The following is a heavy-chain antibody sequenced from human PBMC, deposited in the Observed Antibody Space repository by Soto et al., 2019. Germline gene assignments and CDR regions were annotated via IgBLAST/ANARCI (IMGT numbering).Heavy chain of an antibody. CDR2: ISGSGGST. D-gene: IGHD6-6*01. CDR1: GFTFSSYA. V-gene: IGHV3-23*01. CDR3: AKGPVYSSSSNYFDY. J-gene: IGHJ4*02. Sequence: EVQLLESGGGLVQPGGSLRLSCAASGFTFSSYAMSWVRQAPGKGLEWVSAISGSGGSTYYADSVKGRFTISRDNAKNSLYLQMNSLRAEDTALYYCAKGPVYSSSSNYFDYWGQGTLVTVSS.